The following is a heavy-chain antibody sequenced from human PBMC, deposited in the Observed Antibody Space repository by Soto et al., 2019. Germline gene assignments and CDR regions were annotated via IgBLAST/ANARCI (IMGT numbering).Heavy chain of an antibody. D-gene: IGHD6-6*01. CDR3: ARWSRSGYSSSYLPDYYYMDV. Sequence: QVQLVQSGAEVKKPGASVKGSCKASGYTFTSYYMHWVRQAPGQGLEWMGIINPSGGSTSCAQKFQGRVTMTRDTSTSTVYMELSSLRSEDTAVYYCARWSRSGYSSSYLPDYYYMDVWGKGTTVTVSS. CDR2: INPSGGST. J-gene: IGHJ6*03. CDR1: GYTFTSYY. V-gene: IGHV1-46*03.